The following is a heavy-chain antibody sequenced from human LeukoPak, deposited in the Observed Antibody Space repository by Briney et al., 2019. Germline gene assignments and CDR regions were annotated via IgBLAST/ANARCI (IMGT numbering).Heavy chain of an antibody. V-gene: IGHV5-51*01. CDR3: ARGYRLDS. D-gene: IGHD3-16*02. CDR1: GYTFTSHW. Sequence: NRGESLKISCKGSGYTFTSHWIAWVRQMPGKGLEWMGIIYPGDSDIRYSPSFQGQVTISADKSISTAYLQWSSLKASHTAMYYCARGYRLDSWGQGTLVTVSS. CDR2: IYPGDSDI. J-gene: IGHJ4*02.